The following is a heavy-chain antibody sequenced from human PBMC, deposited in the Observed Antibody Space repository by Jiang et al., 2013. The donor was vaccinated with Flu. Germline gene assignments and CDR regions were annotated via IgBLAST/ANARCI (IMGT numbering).Heavy chain of an antibody. V-gene: IGHV4-61*02. J-gene: IGHJ3*02. CDR3: ARALDFDI. Sequence: TLSLTCTVSGGSISSGSYYWSWIRQPAGKGLEWIGRIYTSGSTNYNPSLKSRVTISVDTSKNQFSLKLSSVTAADTAVYYCARALDFDIWGQGTMVTVSS. CDR1: GGSISSGSYY. CDR2: IYTSGST.